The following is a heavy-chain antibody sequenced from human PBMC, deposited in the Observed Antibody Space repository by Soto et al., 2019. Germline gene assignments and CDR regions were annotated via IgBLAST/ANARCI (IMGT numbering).Heavy chain of an antibody. V-gene: IGHV3-23*01. CDR2: ISGGGGTT. Sequence: EVQLLESGGGLVQPGGSLRLSCTASGFTFIDYAMSWVRQAPGKRLEWVSLISGGGGTTQYADSVKGRFTISRDNSKNTVYLQMNSLRVEDTAVYFCAKALSHDSPFDYWGQGTLVTVSP. D-gene: IGHD1-1*01. J-gene: IGHJ4*02. CDR1: GFTFIDYA. CDR3: AKALSHDSPFDY.